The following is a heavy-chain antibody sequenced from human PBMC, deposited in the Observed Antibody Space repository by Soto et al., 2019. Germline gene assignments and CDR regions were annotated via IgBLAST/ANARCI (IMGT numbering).Heavy chain of an antibody. Sequence: VQLVESGGGVVQPGRSLRLSCAASGFTFSNHGMHWVRQPPGKGLEWVASIWSDGTHEHYADSVKGRFTITRDNSKDTLSLQVDRLRAEDTAVYYCAREGPISGTNPFDVWGQGTMVIISS. J-gene: IGHJ3*01. D-gene: IGHD1-20*01. CDR2: IWSDGTHE. CDR3: AREGPISGTNPFDV. CDR1: GFTFSNHG. V-gene: IGHV3-33*01.